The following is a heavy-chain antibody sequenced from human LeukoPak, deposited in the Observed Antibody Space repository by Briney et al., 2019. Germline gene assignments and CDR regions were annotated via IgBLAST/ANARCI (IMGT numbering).Heavy chain of an antibody. D-gene: IGHD1-14*01. V-gene: IGHV3-23*01. CDR2: ISGSGGTT. CDR3: AIPGNADLDFDP. Sequence: GGSLRLSCAVSGLTFKNYGMNWFRQAPGKGLEWVSNISGSGGTTYYADSVKGRFTISRDNSKNTLYLQMNSLRAEDTAVYYCAIPGNADLDFDPWGQGTLVTVSS. J-gene: IGHJ5*02. CDR1: GLTFKNYG.